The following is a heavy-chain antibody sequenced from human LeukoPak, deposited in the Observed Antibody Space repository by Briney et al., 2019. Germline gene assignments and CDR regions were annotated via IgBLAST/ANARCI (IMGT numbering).Heavy chain of an antibody. CDR1: GGTFSSYA. D-gene: IGHD4-17*01. V-gene: IGHV1-69*13. Sequence: GASVKVSCKASGGTFSSYAISWVRQPPGQGLEWMGGIIPNFGTANYAQKFQGRVTITADESTSTAYMELSSLRSEDTAVYYCATVDYGDAPFWFDPWGQGTLVTVSS. CDR2: IIPNFGTA. CDR3: ATVDYGDAPFWFDP. J-gene: IGHJ5*02.